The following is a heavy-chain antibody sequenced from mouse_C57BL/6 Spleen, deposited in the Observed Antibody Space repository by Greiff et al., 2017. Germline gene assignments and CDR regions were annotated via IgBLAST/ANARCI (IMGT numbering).Heavy chain of an antibody. V-gene: IGHV1-50*01. J-gene: IGHJ3*01. CDR1: GYTFTSYW. CDR3: ARRSLTAQATAY. Sequence: VQLQQPGAELVKPGASVKLSCKASGYTFTSYWMQWVKQRPGQGLEWIGEIDPSDSYTNYNQKFKGKATLTVDTSSSTAYMQLSSLTSEDSAVXYCARRSLTAQATAYWGQGTLVTVSA. D-gene: IGHD3-2*02. CDR2: IDPSDSYT.